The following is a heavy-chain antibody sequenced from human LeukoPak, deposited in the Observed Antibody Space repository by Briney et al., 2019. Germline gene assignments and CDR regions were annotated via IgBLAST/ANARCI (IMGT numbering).Heavy chain of an antibody. CDR2: IYTSGST. J-gene: IGHJ4*02. CDR1: GGSITNYY. Sequence: PETLSLTCAVSGGSITNYYWSWIRQPAGKGLEWIGRIYTSGSTNYNPSLKSRVTMSVDTSKNQFSLKLNSVTAADTAVYYCARHISSGGTYAHFDYWGQGTLVTVSS. D-gene: IGHD1-26*01. CDR3: ARHISSGGTYAHFDY. V-gene: IGHV4-4*07.